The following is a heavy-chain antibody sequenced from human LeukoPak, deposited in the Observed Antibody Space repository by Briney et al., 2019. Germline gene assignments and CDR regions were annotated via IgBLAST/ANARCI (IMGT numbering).Heavy chain of an antibody. D-gene: IGHD3/OR15-3a*01. CDR3: GRGYWTGYHHLDF. J-gene: IGHJ4*02. CDR1: GGSISSSYW. CDR2: IYHSGST. Sequence: SETLSLTCAVSGGSISSSYWWTWVRQPPGKGLEWIGEIYHSGSTNYNPSLKSRLSISLDKSRNQFSLKLTPVTAADTAVYYCGRGYWTGYHHLDFWGQGTLATVSS. V-gene: IGHV4-4*02.